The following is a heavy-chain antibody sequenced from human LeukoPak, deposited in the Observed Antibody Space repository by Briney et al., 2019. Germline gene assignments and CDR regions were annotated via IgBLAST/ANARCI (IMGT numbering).Heavy chain of an antibody. J-gene: IGHJ4*02. CDR3: ARYDSSGYSLY. Sequence: PGGSLRLSCAASGFTFGSYAMSWVRQAPGKGLEWVSAISGSGGSTYYADSVKGRFTISRDNSKNTLYLQMNSLRAEDTAVYYCARYDSSGYSLYWGQGTLVTVSS. CDR1: GFTFGSYA. D-gene: IGHD3-22*01. CDR2: ISGSGGST. V-gene: IGHV3-23*01.